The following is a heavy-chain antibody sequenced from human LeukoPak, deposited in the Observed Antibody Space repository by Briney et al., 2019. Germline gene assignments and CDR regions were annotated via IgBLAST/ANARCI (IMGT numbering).Heavy chain of an antibody. CDR3: ARSWTQYYFDY. Sequence: GRSLRLSCAASGFTFTKYGLHWVRQAPGKGLEWVAVIWHDGGKEYYADSVKGRFTISRDNSKNTLYLHMNSLRAEDTAVYYCARSWTQYYFDYWGQGTLVTVSS. D-gene: IGHD3/OR15-3a*01. J-gene: IGHJ4*02. CDR1: GFTFTKYG. CDR2: IWHDGGKE. V-gene: IGHV3-33*01.